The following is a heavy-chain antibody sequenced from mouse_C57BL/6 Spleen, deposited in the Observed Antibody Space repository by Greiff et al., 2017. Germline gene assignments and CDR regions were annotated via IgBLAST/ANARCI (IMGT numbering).Heavy chain of an antibody. CDR1: GYTFTDYY. Sequence: EVQLQQSGPELVKPGASVKISCKASGYTFTDYYMNWVKQSHGKSLEWIGDINPNNGGTSYNQKFKGKATLTVDKSSSTAYMELRSLTSEDSAVYYCARRDGASHWYFDVWGTGTTVTVSS. V-gene: IGHV1-26*01. CDR2: INPNNGGT. D-gene: IGHD1-1*01. CDR3: ARRDGASHWYFDV. J-gene: IGHJ1*03.